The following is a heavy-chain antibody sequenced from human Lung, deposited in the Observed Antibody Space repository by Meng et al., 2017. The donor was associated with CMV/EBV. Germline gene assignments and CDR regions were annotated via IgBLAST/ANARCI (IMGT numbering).Heavy chain of an antibody. CDR2: ISYDGRDK. J-gene: IGHJ5*02. CDR1: EFTFNSYA. Sequence: GGSLRLXXADSEFTFNSYAMHWVRQAPGKGLELVAIISYDGRDKYYAEPVKGRFTISRDNSKNTLYLQMNSLRTEDTALYFCTREGRLNWFAPWGTGTLVNVAS. V-gene: IGHV3-30*04. CDR3: TREGRLNWFAP.